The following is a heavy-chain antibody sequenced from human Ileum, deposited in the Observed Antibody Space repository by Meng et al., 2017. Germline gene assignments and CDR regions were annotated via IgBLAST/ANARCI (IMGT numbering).Heavy chain of an antibody. D-gene: IGHD6-6*01. Sequence: HGQLQEPVPRLVRPSETLSLAFTVSGGSVSSGSYYWSWIRQPPGKGLEWIGHIYYSGSTNYNPSLKSRVTISVDMSKNQFSLKLNSVTAADTAIYFCARSSTSPASYFFDYWGQGTLVTVSS. J-gene: IGHJ4*02. V-gene: IGHV4-61*01. CDR2: IYYSGST. CDR3: ARSSTSPASYFFDY. CDR1: GGSVSSGSYY.